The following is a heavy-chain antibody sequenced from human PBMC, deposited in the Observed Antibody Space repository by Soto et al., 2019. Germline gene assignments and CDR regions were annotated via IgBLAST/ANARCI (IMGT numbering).Heavy chain of an antibody. CDR3: AKDESSGYYGLGLDY. CDR1: GFTFSSYA. CDR2: ISGSGGST. J-gene: IGHJ4*02. D-gene: IGHD3-22*01. Sequence: GGSLRLSCAASGFTFSSYAMSWVRQAPGKGLEWVSAISGSGGSTYYADSVKGRFTISRDNSKNTLYLQMNSLRAEDTAVYYCAKDESSGYYGLGLDYWGQGTLVTVSS. V-gene: IGHV3-23*01.